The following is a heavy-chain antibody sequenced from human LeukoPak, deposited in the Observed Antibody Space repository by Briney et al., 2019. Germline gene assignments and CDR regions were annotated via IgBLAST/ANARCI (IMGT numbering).Heavy chain of an antibody. CDR2: IYPGDSDT. J-gene: IGHJ6*02. Sequence: GESLKISCKGSGYRFTDYWIGWVRQMPGKGLEWMGIIYPGDSDTRYSPSFQGQVTISPDKSINTAHLQWSSLKASDTAMYYCARGAAGTTPDYYYFGLDDWGQGTTVRVSS. D-gene: IGHD1-7*01. CDR1: GYRFTDYW. V-gene: IGHV5-51*01. CDR3: ARGAAGTTPDYYYFGLDD.